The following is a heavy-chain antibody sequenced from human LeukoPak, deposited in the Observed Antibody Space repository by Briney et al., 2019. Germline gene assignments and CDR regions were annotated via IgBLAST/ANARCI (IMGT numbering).Heavy chain of an antibody. J-gene: IGHJ5*02. CDR1: GYTFTGYY. CDR3: ARGGCSSTSCYGLSWFDP. CDR2: INPNSGGT. Sequence: ASVKVSCKASGYTFTGYYMHWVRQAPGQGLEWMGWINPNSGGTNYAQKFQGRVTMTRDTPISTAYMELSRLRSDDTAVYYCARGGCSSTSCYGLSWFDPWGQGTLVTVSS. V-gene: IGHV1-2*02. D-gene: IGHD2-2*01.